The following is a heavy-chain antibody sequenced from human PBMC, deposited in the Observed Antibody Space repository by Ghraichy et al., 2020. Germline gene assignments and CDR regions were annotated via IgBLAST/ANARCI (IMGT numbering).Heavy chain of an antibody. CDR3: ARGVGLAWFAP. CDR1: GGSVSSGSYY. V-gene: IGHV4-61*01. Sequence: SETLSLTCTVSGGSVSSGSYYWSWIRQPPVKGLEWIAYIYDSGSTNYNPSLKSRVTISVDTSKNQFSLKLSSVTAADTAVYYCARGVGLAWFAPWGQGTLVTVSS. CDR2: IYDSGST. J-gene: IGHJ5*02. D-gene: IGHD2-15*01.